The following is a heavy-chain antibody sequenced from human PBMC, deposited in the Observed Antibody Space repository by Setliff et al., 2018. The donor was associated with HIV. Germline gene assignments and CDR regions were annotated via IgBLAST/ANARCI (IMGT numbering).Heavy chain of an antibody. CDR1: GGSISSSSYY. J-gene: IGHJ4*02. V-gene: IGHV4-39*07. D-gene: IGHD6-19*01. Sequence: PSETLSLTCTVSGGSISSSSYYWGWIRQPPGKGLEWIGSIYYSGSTYYNPSLKSRVTISVDTSKNQFSLKLSSVTAADTAVYYCARIENPPGRGSGWLFDHWGQGILVTVSS. CDR2: IYYSGST. CDR3: ARIENPPGRGSGWLFDH.